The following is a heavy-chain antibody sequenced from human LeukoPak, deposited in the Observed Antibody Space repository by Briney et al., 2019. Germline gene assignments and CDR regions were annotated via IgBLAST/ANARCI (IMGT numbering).Heavy chain of an antibody. CDR2: INHSGST. J-gene: IGHJ5*02. CDR1: GGSFSGYY. Sequence: PPETLSLTCAVYGGSFSGYYWSWIRQPPGKGLEWIGEINHSGSTNYNPSLKSRVTISVDTSKNQFSLKLSSVTAADTAVYYCARFSRFTGYNWFDPWGQGALVTVSS. D-gene: IGHD3-3*01. V-gene: IGHV4-34*01. CDR3: ARFSRFTGYNWFDP.